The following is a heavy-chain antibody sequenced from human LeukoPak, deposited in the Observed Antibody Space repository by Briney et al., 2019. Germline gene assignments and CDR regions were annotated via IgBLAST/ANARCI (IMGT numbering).Heavy chain of an antibody. D-gene: IGHD4-11*01. Sequence: PSETLSLTCTVSGGSISSSSYYWGWIRQPPGKGLEWIGSIYYSGSTYYNPSLKSRVTISVDTSKNQFSLKLSSVTAADTALYYCARSIYSNSAFDYWGQGTLVTVSS. CDR2: IYYSGST. V-gene: IGHV4-39*07. CDR1: GGSISSSSYY. CDR3: ARSIYSNSAFDY. J-gene: IGHJ4*02.